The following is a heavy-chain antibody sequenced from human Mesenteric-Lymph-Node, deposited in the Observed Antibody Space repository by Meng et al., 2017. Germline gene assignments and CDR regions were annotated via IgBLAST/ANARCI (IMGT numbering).Heavy chain of an antibody. V-gene: IGHV6-1*01. CDR3: ASTENHF. D-gene: IGHD1-26*01. CDR2: TNCRTKWYN. Sequence: QVQLRHAVRARVKPPQPLPLPRAISGDSVSSKSAAGSWLRQSPSGGLGWLGRTNCRTKWYNDYAVSVKSRVSINPDTSKNQFSLRLNAVTPEDTAVYYWASTENHFWGQGTLVTVSS. CDR1: GDSVSSKSAA. J-gene: IGHJ4*02.